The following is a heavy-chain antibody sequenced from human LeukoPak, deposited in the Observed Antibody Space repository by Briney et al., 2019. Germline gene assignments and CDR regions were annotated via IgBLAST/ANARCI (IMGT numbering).Heavy chain of an antibody. CDR1: GGSFSGYY. CDR2: INHSGST. D-gene: IGHD1-26*01. V-gene: IGHV4-34*01. J-gene: IGHJ4*02. CDR3: VRGSGASGY. Sequence: PSETLSLTCAVYGGSFSGYYWSWIRQPPGKGLEWIGEINHSGSTNYNPSLKSRVTISVDTSKNQFSLKLSSVTAADTAVYYCVRGSGASGYWGQGTLVTVSS.